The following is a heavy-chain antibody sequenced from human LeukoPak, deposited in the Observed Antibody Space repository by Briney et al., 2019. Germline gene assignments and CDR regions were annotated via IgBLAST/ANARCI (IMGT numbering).Heavy chain of an antibody. CDR2: ISGDGDST. J-gene: IGHJ4*02. CDR3: AKGATYYGSGSYFDY. D-gene: IGHD3-10*01. CDR1: GFTFDDYA. Sequence: PGGSLRLSCAASGFTFDDYAMHWVRQAPGKGLEWVSLISGDGDSTYFADSVKGRFTISRDNRKNSLYLQTNSLRTEDTALYYCAKGATYYGSGSYFDYWGQGTLVTVSS. V-gene: IGHV3-43*02.